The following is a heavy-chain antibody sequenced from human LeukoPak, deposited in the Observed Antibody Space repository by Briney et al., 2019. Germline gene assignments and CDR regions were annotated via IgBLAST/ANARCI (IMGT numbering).Heavy chain of an antibody. CDR1: GGSISSGDYY. J-gene: IGHJ4*02. V-gene: IGHV4-30-4*01. CDR3: ASNYGSGIYRYFDY. CDR2: IYYSGST. D-gene: IGHD3-10*01. Sequence: SQTLSLTCTVSGGSISSGDYYWSWIRQPPGKGLEWIGYIYYSGSTYYNPSLKSRVTMSVDTSKNQFSLKMSSVTAADTAVYYCASNYGSGIYRYFDYWGQGTLFTVSS.